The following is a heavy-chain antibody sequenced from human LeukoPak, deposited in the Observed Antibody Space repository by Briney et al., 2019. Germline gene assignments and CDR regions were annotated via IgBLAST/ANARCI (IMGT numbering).Heavy chain of an antibody. D-gene: IGHD6-6*01. CDR3: AKVSRYSSSPRYYYYMDV. J-gene: IGHJ6*03. CDR2: ISGSGSDT. CDR1: GFTFSPYA. Sequence: PGGSLRLSCAASGFTFSPYAMSWVRQAPGKGLEWVSVISGSGSDTYYAVSVMGRFTISRDNSKNTLYLQMNSLRAEDTAVYYCAKVSRYSSSPRYYYYMDVWGKGTTVTVSS. V-gene: IGHV3-23*01.